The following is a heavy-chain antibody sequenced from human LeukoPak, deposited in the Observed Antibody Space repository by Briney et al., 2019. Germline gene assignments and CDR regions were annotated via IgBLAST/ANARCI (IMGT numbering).Heavy chain of an antibody. CDR1: GGSFSGYY. Sequence: SETLSLTCAVYGGSFSGYYWSWIRQPPGKGLEWIGEINHSGSTNYNPSLKSRVTISVDTSKNQFSLKLRSATAADTAVYYCGRVNSSSNYFDHWGQRPLDRVSS. J-gene: IGHJ4*02. D-gene: IGHD6-6*01. V-gene: IGHV4-34*01. CDR3: GRVNSSSNYFDH. CDR2: INHSGST.